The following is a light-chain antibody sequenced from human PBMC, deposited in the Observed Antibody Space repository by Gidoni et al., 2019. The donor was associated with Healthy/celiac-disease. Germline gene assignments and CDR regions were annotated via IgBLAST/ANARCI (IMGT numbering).Light chain of an antibody. CDR2: AAS. J-gene: IGKJ3*01. CDR1: QSISSY. CDR3: QQSYSTPVT. V-gene: IGKV1-39*01. Sequence: DIQLTQSPSSLSASVRDRVTSTCRESQSISSYLNWYQHKPGKAPKLLIYAASSLQSGVPSRFSGSGSGTDFTLTISSLQPEDFATYYCQQSYSTPVTFXPXTKVDIK.